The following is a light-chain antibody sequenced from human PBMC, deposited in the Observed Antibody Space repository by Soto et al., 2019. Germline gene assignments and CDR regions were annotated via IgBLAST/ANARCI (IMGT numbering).Light chain of an antibody. Sequence: QSALTQPASVSGSPGQSITISCTGTSSDVGGYNYVSWYQQHPGKAPKLMIYEVSNRPSGVSNRFSGSKSGNTASLTISGLQAEDEDDYYCSSYTSSSTRVFGGGIKLTVL. J-gene: IGLJ3*02. CDR1: SSDVGGYNY. CDR2: EVS. V-gene: IGLV2-14*01. CDR3: SSYTSSSTRV.